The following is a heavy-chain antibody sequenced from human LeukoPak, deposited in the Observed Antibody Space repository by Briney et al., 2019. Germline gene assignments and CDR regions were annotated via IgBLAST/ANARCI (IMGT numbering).Heavy chain of an antibody. CDR3: ARTRPVLLWFHGANWFDP. V-gene: IGHV4-59*12. D-gene: IGHD3-10*01. J-gene: IGHJ5*02. CDR1: GVSISGNY. CDR2: IFYTGST. Sequence: SETLSLTCTVSGVSISGNYWSWIRQPPGKGLEWIGYIFYTGSTNYNPSLQSRVTILLDTSKNQFSLKLSSVTAADTAVYYCARTRPVLLWFHGANWFDPWGQGTLVTVSS.